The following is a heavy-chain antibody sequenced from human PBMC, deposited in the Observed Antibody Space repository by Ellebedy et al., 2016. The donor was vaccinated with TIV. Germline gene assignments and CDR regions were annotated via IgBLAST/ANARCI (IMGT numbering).Heavy chain of an antibody. CDR2: ISTGGDT. CDR3: ASETFNDVDLEMWGVFDL. CDR1: GFTVSSNY. J-gene: IGHJ3*01. V-gene: IGHV3-66*01. D-gene: IGHD1-1*01. Sequence: GESLKISCATSGFTVSSNYMSWVRQAPGRGLEWVSLISTGGDTFYADSVKGSFTISRDNSKNTLFLQINSLRADDTAVYYCASETFNDVDLEMWGVFDLWGQGTMVTVSS.